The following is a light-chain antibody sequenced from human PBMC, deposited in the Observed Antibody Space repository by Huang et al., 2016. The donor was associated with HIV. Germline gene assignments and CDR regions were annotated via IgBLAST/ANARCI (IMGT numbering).Light chain of an antibody. CDR1: QSVTNY. Sequence: EIVLIQSPATLSLSPGERASLSCRASQSVTNYLAWYQQKPGQAPRLLIYDASNRATGIPARFSGSGSGTDFTLTINSLEPEDFAVYYCQHRSTWPFTFGQGTKLEIK. CDR2: DAS. V-gene: IGKV3-11*01. CDR3: QHRSTWPFT. J-gene: IGKJ2*01.